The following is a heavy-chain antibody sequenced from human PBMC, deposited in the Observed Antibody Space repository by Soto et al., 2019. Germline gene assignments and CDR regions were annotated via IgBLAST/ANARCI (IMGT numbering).Heavy chain of an antibody. CDR1: SLSLNIAW. V-gene: IGHV3-15*07. Sequence: GGSLELSCAASSLSLNIAWVAWSRQAPGKGPEWVGLIKSQTDGGTPEYAAPVKGRFTILRDDSKNTLYLQMNSLKTEDTAVYYCTTGSVEGVWGQGATVTVSS. CDR3: TTGSVEGV. CDR2: IKSQTDGGTP. D-gene: IGHD2-15*01. J-gene: IGHJ6*02.